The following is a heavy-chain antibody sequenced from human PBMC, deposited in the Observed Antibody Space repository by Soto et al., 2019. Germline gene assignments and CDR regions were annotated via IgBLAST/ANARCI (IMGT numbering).Heavy chain of an antibody. CDR3: AREIMPLTNGWYFDL. CDR1: GGSISGGVHS. D-gene: IGHD2-8*01. CDR2: IFDSGST. V-gene: IGHV4-30-4*01. J-gene: IGHJ2*01. Sequence: QVQLQESGPGLVKPSETLSLTCTVSGGSISGGVHSWSWIRQPPGKGLEWIGHIFDSGSTYYNPSIKSRLTISVDTSKNQFSQTLSSVTAADTAVYYCAREIMPLTNGWYFDLWGRGTLVTVSS.